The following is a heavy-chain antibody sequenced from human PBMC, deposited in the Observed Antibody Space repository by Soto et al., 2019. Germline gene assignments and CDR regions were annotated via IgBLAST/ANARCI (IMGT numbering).Heavy chain of an antibody. CDR1: GFTFSSYG. CDR2: IWYDGSNK. Sequence: GGSLRLSCAASGFTFSSYGMHWVRQAPGKGLGWVAVIWYDGSNKYYADSVKGRFTISRDNSKNTLYLQMNSLRAEDTALYYCASSWTGIAAAYDYWGQGTLVTVSS. J-gene: IGHJ4*02. V-gene: IGHV3-33*01. CDR3: ASSWTGIAAAYDY. D-gene: IGHD6-13*01.